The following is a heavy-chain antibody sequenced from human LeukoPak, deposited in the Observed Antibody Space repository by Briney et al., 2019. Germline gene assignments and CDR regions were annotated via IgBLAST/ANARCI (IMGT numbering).Heavy chain of an antibody. CDR3: ARVYKSRFLEWLLGY. J-gene: IGHJ4*02. D-gene: IGHD3-3*01. Sequence: ASVKVSCKASGYTFTGYYMHWVRRAPGQGLEWMGWINPNSGGTNYAQKFQGRVTMTRDTSISTAYMELSRLRSDDTAVYYCARVYKSRFLEWLLGYWGQGTLVTVSS. V-gene: IGHV1-2*02. CDR2: INPNSGGT. CDR1: GYTFTGYY.